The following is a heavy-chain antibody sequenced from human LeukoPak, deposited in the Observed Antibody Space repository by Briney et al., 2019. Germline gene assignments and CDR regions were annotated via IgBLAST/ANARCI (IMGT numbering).Heavy chain of an antibody. V-gene: IGHV4-59*01. CDR3: ARTGSTVTMLYPFDH. CDR2: IYYSGST. CDR1: GGSIRSYY. Sequence: KPSETLSFTCTVSGGSIRSYYWSWIRQPPGKGLEWIGYIYYSGSTNYNPSLKSRVSISVDTSKNQFSLKLSSVTAADTAVYYCARTGSTVTMLYPFDHWGQGTLVTVSS. J-gene: IGHJ4*02. D-gene: IGHD4-17*01.